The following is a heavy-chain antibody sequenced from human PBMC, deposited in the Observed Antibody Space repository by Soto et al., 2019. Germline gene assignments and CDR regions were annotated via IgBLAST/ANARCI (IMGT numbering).Heavy chain of an antibody. D-gene: IGHD6-19*01. V-gene: IGHV1-2*02. CDR1: GYTISGYF. CDR2: INPHSGAT. J-gene: IGHJ4*02. CDR3: ARGAGSGWYPIDY. Sequence: QVQLVQSGAEVKKPGASVKVSCKASGYTISGYFIHWVRQAPGQGLEWMGWINPHSGATNYAEKVQGRVTVTRDTSFSTTYMELTRLGSGDTALYYCARGAGSGWYPIDYWGQGTLVTVSS.